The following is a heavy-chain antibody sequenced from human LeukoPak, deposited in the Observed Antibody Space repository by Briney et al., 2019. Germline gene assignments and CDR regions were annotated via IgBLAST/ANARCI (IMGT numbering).Heavy chain of an antibody. CDR1: GFTFSSYS. CDR3: ARLKQSRGFDY. V-gene: IGHV3-21*01. J-gene: IGHJ4*02. Sequence: TGGSLGLSCAASGFTFSSYSMNWVRQAPGKGLEWVSSISSSSSYIYYADSVKGRFTISRDNAKNSLYLQMNSLRAEDTAVYYCARLKQSRGFDYWGQGTLVTVSS. CDR2: ISSSSSYI.